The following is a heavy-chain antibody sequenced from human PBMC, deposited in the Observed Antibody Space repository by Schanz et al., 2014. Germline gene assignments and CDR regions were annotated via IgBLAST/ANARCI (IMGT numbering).Heavy chain of an antibody. CDR3: ARMRRSGLSGMDV. J-gene: IGHJ6*02. D-gene: IGHD6-25*01. CDR1: GFTFSDSY. V-gene: IGHV3-11*06. CDR2: ISSSGRYT. Sequence: QVQLVESGGGLVKPGGSLRLSCAASGFTFSDSYMSWIRQGPGKGLEWVSYISSSGRYTKYADSVKGRFTISRDNAKXSLYLQMNSLRAEDTAVYFCARMRRSGLSGMDVWGQGTTVIVSS.